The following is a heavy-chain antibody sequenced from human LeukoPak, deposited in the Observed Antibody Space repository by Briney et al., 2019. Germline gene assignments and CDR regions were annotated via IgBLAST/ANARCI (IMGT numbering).Heavy chain of an antibody. Sequence: GGFLRLSCAASGFTFDDYAMHWVRQAPGKGLEWVSGISWNSGSIGYADSVKGRFTISRDNAKNSLYLLMNSLRAEDMALYYCAKATRYYDSSGYTYFDYWGQGTLVTVSS. J-gene: IGHJ4*02. CDR3: AKATRYYDSSGYTYFDY. CDR2: ISWNSGSI. V-gene: IGHV3-9*03. D-gene: IGHD3-22*01. CDR1: GFTFDDYA.